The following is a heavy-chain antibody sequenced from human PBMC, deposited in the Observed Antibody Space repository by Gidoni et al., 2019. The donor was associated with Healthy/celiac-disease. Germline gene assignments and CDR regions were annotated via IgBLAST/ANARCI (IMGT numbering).Heavy chain of an antibody. J-gene: IGHJ4*02. V-gene: IGHV3-23*01. D-gene: IGHD3-10*01. CDR1: GFTFSSYA. CDR3: AKTVDVEVRPLWFGELFFPDY. Sequence: EVQLLESGGGLVQPGGSLRLSCAASGFTFSSYAMSWVRQAPGKGLEWVSAISGSGGSTYYADSVKGRFTISRDNSKNTLYLQMNSLRAEDTAVYYCAKTVDVEVRPLWFGELFFPDYWGQGTLVTVSS. CDR2: ISGSGGST.